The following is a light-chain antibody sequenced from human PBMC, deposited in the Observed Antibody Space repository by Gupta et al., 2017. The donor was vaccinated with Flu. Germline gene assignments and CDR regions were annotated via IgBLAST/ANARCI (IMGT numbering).Light chain of an antibody. J-gene: IGKJ4*01. CDR3: QQYADYPLT. CDR1: QNIGTW. Sequence: DIQMTQSPSSLSASVGDRVTITCRASQNIGTWLAWYQQRPEKAPKSLISATSTLQSGVPSRFSGSGSGTKFTLTISGLQPEDVATYYCQQYADYPLTFGGGTKVEIK. V-gene: IGKV1D-16*01. CDR2: ATS.